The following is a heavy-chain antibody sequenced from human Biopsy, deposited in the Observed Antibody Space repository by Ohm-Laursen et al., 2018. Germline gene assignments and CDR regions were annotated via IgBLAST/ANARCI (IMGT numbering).Heavy chain of an antibody. Sequence: TLSLTCTVSGDSISSYYWSWIRQPPGKGLEWIGIIYYSGNTKYNPSLKSRVTISVGTFRNQFSLKLSSVTAADTAVYYCARVRVWADSEGAFDPWGQGTMVTVSS. CDR2: IYYSGNT. D-gene: IGHD1-26*01. CDR1: GDSISSYY. J-gene: IGHJ3*01. CDR3: ARVRVWADSEGAFDP. V-gene: IGHV4-59*01.